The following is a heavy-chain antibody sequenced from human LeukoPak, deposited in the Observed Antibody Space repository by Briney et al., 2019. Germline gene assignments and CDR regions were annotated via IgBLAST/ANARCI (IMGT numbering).Heavy chain of an antibody. D-gene: IGHD3-22*01. CDR3: ARDNYYDSSGLGY. Sequence: GGSLRLSCAASGFTFSSYGMHWVRQAPGKGLEWVAVISYDGSNKYYAVSVKGRFTISRDNSKNTLYLQMNSLRAEDTAVYYCARDNYYDSSGLGYWGQGTLVTVSS. CDR1: GFTFSSYG. J-gene: IGHJ4*02. V-gene: IGHV3-30*03. CDR2: ISYDGSNK.